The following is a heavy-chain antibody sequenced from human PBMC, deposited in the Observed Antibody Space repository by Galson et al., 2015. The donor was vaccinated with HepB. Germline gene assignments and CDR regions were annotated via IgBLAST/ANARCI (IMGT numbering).Heavy chain of an antibody. CDR2: INQSGNT. J-gene: IGHJ3*02. V-gene: IGHV4-34*01. Sequence: IRQPPGTGLEWIGEINQSGNTNYNPSLKSRVSISVDTSKDQFSLELRSLAAADTAVYYCARGSCSRPTCYTKSHDAFDIWGQGQWSPSLQ. CDR3: ARGSCSRPTCYTKSHDAFDI. D-gene: IGHD2-2*02.